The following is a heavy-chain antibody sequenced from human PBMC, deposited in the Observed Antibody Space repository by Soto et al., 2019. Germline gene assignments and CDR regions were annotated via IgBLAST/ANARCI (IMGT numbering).Heavy chain of an antibody. CDR3: ARSPTSHCSGGSCYSLGYFDY. J-gene: IGHJ4*02. V-gene: IGHV1-46*01. CDR2: INPSGGST. CDR1: GYTFTSYY. D-gene: IGHD2-15*01. Sequence: QVQLVQSGAEVKKPGASVKVSCKASGYTFTSYYMHWVRQAPGQGLEWMGIINPSGGSTSYAQKVQGRVTMTRDTSTSTVYMELSSLRSEDTAVYYCARSPTSHCSGGSCYSLGYFDYWGQGTLVTVSS.